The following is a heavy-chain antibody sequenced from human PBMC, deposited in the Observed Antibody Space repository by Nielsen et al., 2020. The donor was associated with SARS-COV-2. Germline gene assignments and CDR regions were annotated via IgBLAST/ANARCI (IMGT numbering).Heavy chain of an antibody. Sequence: GGSLRLSCAASGFTFSSYAMSWVRQAPGKGLEWVSAISGSGGSTYYADSVKGRFTISRDNSKNTLYLQMNSLRAEDTAVYYCAKDQHGAARPNYYYYGMDVWGQGTTVTVSS. CDR2: ISGSGGST. J-gene: IGHJ6*02. CDR1: GFTFSSYA. CDR3: AKDQHGAARPNYYYYGMDV. D-gene: IGHD6-6*01. V-gene: IGHV3-23*01.